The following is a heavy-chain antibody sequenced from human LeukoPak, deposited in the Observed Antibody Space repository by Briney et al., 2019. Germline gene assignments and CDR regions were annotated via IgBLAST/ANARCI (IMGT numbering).Heavy chain of an antibody. CDR3: AKDNYYDSSGYFDYFDY. CDR2: IYSGGST. V-gene: IGHV3-53*01. D-gene: IGHD3-22*01. J-gene: IGHJ4*02. Sequence: PGGSLRLSCAASGFTVSSNYMSWVRQAPGKGLEWVSVIYSGGSTYYADSVKGRFTISRDNSKNTLYLQMNSLRAEDTAVYYCAKDNYYDSSGYFDYFDYWGQGTLVTVSS. CDR1: GFTVSSNY.